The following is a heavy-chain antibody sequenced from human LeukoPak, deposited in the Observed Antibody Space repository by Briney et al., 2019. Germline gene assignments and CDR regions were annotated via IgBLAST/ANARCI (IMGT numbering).Heavy chain of an antibody. CDR1: GFTFSSYA. Sequence: GGSLRLSCAASGFTFSSYAMHWVRQAPGKGLEWVAVISCDGSNKYYADSVKGRFTISRDNSKNTLYLQMNSLRAEDTAVYYCARFTMVRGHYGMDVWGQGTTVTVSS. CDR3: ARFTMVRGHYGMDV. V-gene: IGHV3-30*04. J-gene: IGHJ6*02. D-gene: IGHD3-10*01. CDR2: ISCDGSNK.